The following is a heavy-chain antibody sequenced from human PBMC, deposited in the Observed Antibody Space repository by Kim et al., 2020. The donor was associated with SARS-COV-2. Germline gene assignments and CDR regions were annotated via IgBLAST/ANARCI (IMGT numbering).Heavy chain of an antibody. J-gene: IGHJ4*02. V-gene: IGHV6-1*01. CDR3: ARELGYCSSTSCYYFDY. Sequence: SQTLSLTCAISGDSVSSNSAAWNWIRQSPSRGLEWLGRTYYRSKWYNDYAVSVKSRITINPDTSKNQFSLQLNSVTPEDTAVYYCARELGYCSSTSCYYFDYWGQGTLVTVSS. CDR1: GDSVSSNSAA. D-gene: IGHD2-2*01. CDR2: TYYRSKWYN.